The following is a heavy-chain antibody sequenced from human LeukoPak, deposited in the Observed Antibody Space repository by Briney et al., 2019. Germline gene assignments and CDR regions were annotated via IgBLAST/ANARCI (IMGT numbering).Heavy chain of an antibody. V-gene: IGHV1-8*01. Sequence: GASVKVSCKASGYTFTSFDINWVRQAPGQGLECMGWMNPINGHTGYAQKFQGRVTMTGDTATSTAYVELSSLTYEDTAVYYCARPTSRPSNYYHMDVWGKGTTVTVSS. CDR1: GYTFTSFD. CDR3: ARPTSRPSNYYHMDV. CDR2: MNPINGHT. D-gene: IGHD6-13*01. J-gene: IGHJ6*03.